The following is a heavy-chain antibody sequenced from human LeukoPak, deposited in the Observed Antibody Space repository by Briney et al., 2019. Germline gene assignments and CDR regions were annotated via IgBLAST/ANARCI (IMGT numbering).Heavy chain of an antibody. Sequence: SETLSLTCTVSGGSISSSSYYWGWIRQPPGKGLEWIGSIYYSGNTYYNASLKSQVSISIDTSKNQFSLRLTSVTAADTAVYYCARPFSSSWYGSNWFDPWGQGTLVTVSS. CDR1: GGSISSSSYY. CDR2: IYYSGNT. CDR3: ARPFSSSWYGSNWFDP. J-gene: IGHJ5*02. V-gene: IGHV4-39*01. D-gene: IGHD6-13*01.